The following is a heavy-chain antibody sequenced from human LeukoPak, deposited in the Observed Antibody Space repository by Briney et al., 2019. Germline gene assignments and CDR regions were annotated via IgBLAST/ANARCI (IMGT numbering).Heavy chain of an antibody. D-gene: IGHD7-27*01. Sequence: SETLSLTCAVSGGYISSYYWSWVRQPPGKGLEWSGYIYYSGSTNYNPSLKSRVTISVDTSKNQFSLKLSSVTTADTAVYYCASWGRDYYYYYMDVWGKGTTVTVSS. CDR3: ASWGRDYYYYYMDV. CDR2: IYYSGST. CDR1: GGYISSYY. J-gene: IGHJ6*03. V-gene: IGHV4-59*01.